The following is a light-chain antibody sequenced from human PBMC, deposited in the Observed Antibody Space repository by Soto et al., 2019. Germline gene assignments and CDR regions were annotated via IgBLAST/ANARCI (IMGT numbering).Light chain of an antibody. CDR1: SSDIGAYNY. CDR3: CSYAGSSTLYV. V-gene: IGLV2-23*01. CDR2: EGS. Sequence: QSALTQPPSASGSPGQSVTISCTGTSSDIGAYNYVSWYQQHPGKAPKLMIYEGSKRPSGVSNRFSGSKSGNTASLTISGLQAEDEADYYCCSYAGSSTLYVFGTGTKLTVL. J-gene: IGLJ1*01.